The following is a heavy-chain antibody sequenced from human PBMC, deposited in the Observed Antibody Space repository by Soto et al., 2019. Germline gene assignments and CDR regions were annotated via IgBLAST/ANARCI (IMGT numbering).Heavy chain of an antibody. J-gene: IGHJ4*02. CDR3: ARDNGSGYYSGDY. Sequence: QVQLVQSGAEVKKPGASVKVSCKASGYTFTSYGISWVRQAPGQGLEWMGWISAYNGNTNYAQKLQGRVTMTTDTPRSTADMEPRSLGSDETAVYYGARDNGSGYYSGDYWGQGTLVTVSS. V-gene: IGHV1-18*01. CDR2: ISAYNGNT. D-gene: IGHD3-22*01. CDR1: GYTFTSYG.